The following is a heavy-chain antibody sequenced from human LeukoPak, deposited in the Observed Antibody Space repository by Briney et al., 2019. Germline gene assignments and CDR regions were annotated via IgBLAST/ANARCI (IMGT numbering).Heavy chain of an antibody. V-gene: IGHV4-34*01. CDR2: INHSGST. J-gene: IGHJ3*02. D-gene: IGHD1-26*01. Sequence: PSETLSLTCAVYGGSFSGYYWSWIRQPPGKGLEWIGEINHSGSTNYNPSLKSRVTISVDTSKNQFSLKLSSVTAADTAVYYCARGSWVVGDAFDIWGQGTMVTVSS. CDR1: GGSFSGYY. CDR3: ARGSWVVGDAFDI.